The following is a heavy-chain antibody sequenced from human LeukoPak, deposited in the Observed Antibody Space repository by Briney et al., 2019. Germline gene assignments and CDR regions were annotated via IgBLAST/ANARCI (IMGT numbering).Heavy chain of an antibody. CDR2: ISAYNGNT. J-gene: IGHJ4*02. Sequence: GASVKVSCKASGYTFTSYGISWVRQTPGQGLEWMGWISAYNGNTNYAQKLQGRVTMTTDTSTSTAYMELRSLRSDDTAVYYCARGGVPAANSIRFDYWGQGTLVTVSS. CDR1: GYTFTSYG. V-gene: IGHV1-18*01. D-gene: IGHD2-2*01. CDR3: ARGGVPAANSIRFDY.